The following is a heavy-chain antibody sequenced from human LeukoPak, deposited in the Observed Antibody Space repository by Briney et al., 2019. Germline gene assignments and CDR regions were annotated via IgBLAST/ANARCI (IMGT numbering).Heavy chain of an antibody. CDR2: INHSGST. D-gene: IGHD2-15*01. J-gene: IGHJ4*02. CDR1: GGSFSGYY. Sequence: PSETLSLTCAVYGGSFSGYYWSWIRQPPGKGLEWIGEINHSGSTNYNPSLKSRVTISVDTSKNQFSLKLSSVTAADTAVYYCAGRGYCSGDSYSVVDYWGQGTLVTVSS. V-gene: IGHV4-34*01. CDR3: AGRGYCSGDSYSVVDY.